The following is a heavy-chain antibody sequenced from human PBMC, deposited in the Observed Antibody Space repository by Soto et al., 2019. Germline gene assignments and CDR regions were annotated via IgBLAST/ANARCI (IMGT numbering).Heavy chain of an antibody. CDR3: ARDLCSGGSCPYYYYYYMDV. J-gene: IGHJ6*03. Sequence: EVQLVESGGVLVQPGGSLRLSCAASGFTFSSYSMNWVRQAPGKGLEWVSYISSSSSTIYYADSVKGRFTISRDNAKNSLYLQMNSLRAEDTAVYYCARDLCSGGSCPYYYYYYMDVWGKGTTVTVSS. D-gene: IGHD2-15*01. CDR1: GFTFSSYS. V-gene: IGHV3-48*01. CDR2: ISSSSSTI.